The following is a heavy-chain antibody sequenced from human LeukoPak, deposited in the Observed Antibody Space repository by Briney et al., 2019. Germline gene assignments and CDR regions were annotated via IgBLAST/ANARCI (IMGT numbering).Heavy chain of an antibody. CDR3: ARDPLRIVGAKGWFDP. J-gene: IGHJ5*02. V-gene: IGHV1-69*01. CDR1: GGTFSSYA. D-gene: IGHD1-26*01. Sequence: SVKVSCKASGGTFSSYAISWVRQAPGQGLEWMGGIIPIFGTANYAQKFQGRVTITADESTSTAYMELSSLRSEDTAVYYCARDPLRIVGAKGWFDPWGQVTLVTVSS. CDR2: IIPIFGTA.